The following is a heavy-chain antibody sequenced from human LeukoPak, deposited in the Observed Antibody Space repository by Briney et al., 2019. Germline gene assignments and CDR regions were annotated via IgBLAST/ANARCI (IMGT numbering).Heavy chain of an antibody. CDR1: GFTFSSYG. V-gene: IGHV3-30*03. Sequence: GGSLRLSCAASGFTFSSYGMHWVRQAPGKGLEWVAVISYDGSNKYYADSVKGRFTISRDNSKNTLYLQMNSLRAEDTAVYYCARGRRNGGKKQYYFDYWGQGTLVTVSS. CDR3: ARGRRNGGKKQYYFDY. J-gene: IGHJ4*02. D-gene: IGHD1-14*01. CDR2: ISYDGSNK.